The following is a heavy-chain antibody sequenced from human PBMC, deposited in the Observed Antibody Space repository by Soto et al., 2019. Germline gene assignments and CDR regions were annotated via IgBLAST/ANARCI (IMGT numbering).Heavy chain of an antibody. CDR1: GYTFTSYY. V-gene: IGHV1-46*01. Sequence: GASVKVSCKASGYTFTSYYMHWVRQAPGQGLKWMGIINPSGGSTSYAQKFQGRVTMTRDTSTSTVYMELSSLRSEDTAMYYCARDKMGNYFDYWGQGTLVTVSS. CDR3: ARDKMGNYFDY. CDR2: INPSGGST. D-gene: IGHD1-26*01. J-gene: IGHJ4*02.